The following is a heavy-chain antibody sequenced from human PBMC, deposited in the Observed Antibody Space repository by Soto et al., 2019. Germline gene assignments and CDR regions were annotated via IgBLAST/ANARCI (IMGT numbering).Heavy chain of an antibody. CDR2: IYSGGST. J-gene: IGHJ4*02. CDR1: GFTVSSNY. D-gene: IGHD3-10*01. Sequence: GGSLRLSCAASGFTVSSNYMSWVRQAPGKGLEWVSVIYSGGSTYHADSVKGRFTISRDNSKNTLYLQMNSLRAEDTAVYYCARSRTHYYGSGSYSTFDYWGQGTLVTVSS. CDR3: ARSRTHYYGSGSYSTFDY. V-gene: IGHV3-66*01.